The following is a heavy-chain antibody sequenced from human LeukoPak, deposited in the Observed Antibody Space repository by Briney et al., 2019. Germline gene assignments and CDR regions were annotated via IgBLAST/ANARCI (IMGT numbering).Heavy chain of an antibody. Sequence: GESLKISCKGSGYSFTSYWIGWVRQMPGKGLEWMGIIYPGDSDTRYSPSLQGQVTISADKSISTAYLRWSSLKASDTAMYYCARHQTNGGSSLGYWGQGTLVTVSS. J-gene: IGHJ4*02. CDR3: ARHQTNGGSSLGY. CDR2: IYPGDSDT. CDR1: GYSFTSYW. V-gene: IGHV5-51*01. D-gene: IGHD7-27*01.